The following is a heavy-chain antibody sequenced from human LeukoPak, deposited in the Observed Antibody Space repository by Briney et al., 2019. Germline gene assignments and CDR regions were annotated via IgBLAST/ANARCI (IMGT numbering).Heavy chain of an antibody. J-gene: IGHJ5*02. CDR3: ATARPWGYGDNWFDP. CDR1: GYTFTVYY. CDR2: VDPEDGET. V-gene: IGHV1-69-2*01. D-gene: IGHD5-18*01. Sequence: EASVKVSCKVSGYTFTVYYMHWVQQAPGKGLEWMGLVDPEDGETIYAEKFQGRVTITADTSTDTAYMELSSLRSEDTAVYYCATARPWGYGDNWFDPWGQGTLVTVSS.